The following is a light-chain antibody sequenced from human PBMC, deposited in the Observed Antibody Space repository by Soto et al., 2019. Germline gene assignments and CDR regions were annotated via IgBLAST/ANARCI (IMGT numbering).Light chain of an antibody. J-gene: IGLJ2*01. CDR3: AAWDSATSTGV. Sequence: QSVLTQPPSVSAAAGQKVTISCSGSNSNIGSNFVSWYQQLAGTAPKLLIYDNNNRPSGIPDRFSGSRSGTSATLGITGLQAGDEADYYCAAWDSATSTGVFGGGTKVTVL. V-gene: IGLV1-51*01. CDR1: NSNIGSNF. CDR2: DNN.